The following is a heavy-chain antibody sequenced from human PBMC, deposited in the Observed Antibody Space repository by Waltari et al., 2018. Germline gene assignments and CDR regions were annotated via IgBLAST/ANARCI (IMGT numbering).Heavy chain of an antibody. V-gene: IGHV3-74*01. CDR3: ARGDVGAFDL. Sequence: EVQLVESGGDLVQPGGSLRLSCAASGFTFSYYWMYWVRQAPGKGLEWVSRIHSDGSATTYADSVKGRFTISRDNAKNTVHLQLNSLRGDDTAVYYCARGDVGAFDLWGQGTLVTVSS. CDR2: IHSDGSAT. CDR1: GFTFSYYW. D-gene: IGHD1-26*01. J-gene: IGHJ4*02.